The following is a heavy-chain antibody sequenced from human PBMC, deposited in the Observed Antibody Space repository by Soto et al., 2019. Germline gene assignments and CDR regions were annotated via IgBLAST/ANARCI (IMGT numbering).Heavy chain of an antibody. Sequence: VGSLRLSCAASGFTFSSYGMHWVRQAPGKGLEWVAVISYDGSNKYYADSVKGRFTISRDNSKNTLYLQMNSLRAEDTAVYYCAKIATAYYYYYGMDVWGQGTTVTVSS. CDR1: GFTFSSYG. D-gene: IGHD2-21*02. V-gene: IGHV3-30*18. J-gene: IGHJ6*02. CDR3: AKIATAYYYYYGMDV. CDR2: ISYDGSNK.